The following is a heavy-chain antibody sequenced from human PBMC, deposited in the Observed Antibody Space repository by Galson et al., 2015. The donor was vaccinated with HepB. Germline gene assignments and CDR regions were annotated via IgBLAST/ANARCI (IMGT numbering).Heavy chain of an antibody. Sequence: SLRLSCAASGFTFSNYAMSWVRQAPGKGLEWVANIKQDGSEKYYVDSVKGRFSIYRDNDKNSLFLQMNSLRAEDTAVYYCARDHPYDFWSGRLDVWGQGTMVTVSS. V-gene: IGHV3-7*03. CDR1: GFTFSNYA. CDR2: IKQDGSEK. CDR3: ARDHPYDFWSGRLDV. D-gene: IGHD3-3*01. J-gene: IGHJ3*01.